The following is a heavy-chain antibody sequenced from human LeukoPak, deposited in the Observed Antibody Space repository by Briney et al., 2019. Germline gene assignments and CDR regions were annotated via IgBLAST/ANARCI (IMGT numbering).Heavy chain of an antibody. J-gene: IGHJ4*02. Sequence: GASVKVSCKASGYTFTNYGISWVRQAPGQGLEWMGWISAYNGNTNYAQRFQGRVTMTSDTSTSTAYMELRSLRSDDTAVYYCARDLRDCSGTGCLYYSDYWGQGTLVTVSS. V-gene: IGHV1-18*01. CDR2: ISAYNGNT. D-gene: IGHD2-8*02. CDR1: GYTFTNYG. CDR3: ARDLRDCSGTGCLYYSDY.